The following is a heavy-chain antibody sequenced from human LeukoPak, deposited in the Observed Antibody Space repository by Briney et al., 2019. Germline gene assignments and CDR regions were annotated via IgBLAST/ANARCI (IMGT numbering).Heavy chain of an antibody. CDR3: ARETSDDYVWGNYRYKHFYYQGLDV. Sequence: ASVTVSCKASGYTFTSYAMHWVRQAPGQRLEWMGWISAGNGNTKYSQNFQGRVTFISNTSATTAFMELSSLRPEDAAVYYCARETSDDYVWGNYRYKHFYYQGLDVWGHGTTVTVSS. CDR2: ISAGNGNT. CDR1: GYTFTSYA. J-gene: IGHJ6*02. V-gene: IGHV1-3*01. D-gene: IGHD3-16*02.